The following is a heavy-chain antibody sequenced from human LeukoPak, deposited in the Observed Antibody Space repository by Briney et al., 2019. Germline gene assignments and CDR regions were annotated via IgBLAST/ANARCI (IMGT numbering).Heavy chain of an antibody. V-gene: IGHV3-21*01. CDR3: ARVSSVLITMVRGPFDY. CDR1: GFTFTSYS. D-gene: IGHD3-10*01. J-gene: IGHJ4*02. Sequence: GGSLRLSCAASGFTFTSYSMHWVRQTPGKGLEWVSSISNSTSSNIYYADSVRGRFTISRDNAKNSVYLQMNSLRAEDTAVYYCARVSSVLITMVRGPFDYWGQGTLVTVSS. CDR2: ISNSTSSNI.